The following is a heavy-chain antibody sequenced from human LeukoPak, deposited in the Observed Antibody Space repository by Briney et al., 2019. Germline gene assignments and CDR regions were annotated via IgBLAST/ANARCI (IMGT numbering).Heavy chain of an antibody. CDR2: IYYSGST. CDR1: GGSISSGGYY. V-gene: IGHV4-31*03. CDR3: ARGRWDVVVPAAIRAYLDY. D-gene: IGHD2-2*02. J-gene: IGHJ4*02. Sequence: PSETLSLTCTVSGGSISSGGYYWSWIRQHPGKGLEWIGYIYYSGSTYYNPSLKSRVTISVDTSKNQFSLKLSSVTAADTAVYYCARGRWDVVVPAAIRAYLDYWGQGTLVTVSS.